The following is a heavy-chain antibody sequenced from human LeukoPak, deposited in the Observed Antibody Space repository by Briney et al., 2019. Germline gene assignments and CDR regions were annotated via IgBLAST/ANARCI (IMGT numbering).Heavy chain of an antibody. D-gene: IGHD3-3*01. J-gene: IGHJ4*02. V-gene: IGHV5-51*01. CDR2: IYPGDSDT. CDR1: GYSFTIHW. Sequence: GESLKISCKGSGYSFTIHWIAWVRQMPGKGLEWMGIIYPGDSDTRYSPSFQGQVTISADKSISTAYLQWSSLKASDTAMYYCAIHVSDYDFWSGYDYWGQGTLVTVSS. CDR3: AIHVSDYDFWSGYDY.